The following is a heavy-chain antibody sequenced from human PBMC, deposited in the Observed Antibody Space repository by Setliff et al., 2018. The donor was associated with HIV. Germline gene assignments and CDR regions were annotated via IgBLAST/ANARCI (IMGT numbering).Heavy chain of an antibody. Sequence: PSETLSLTCAVYGGSLSGYYWTWIRQPPGKGLEWIGEINHSGSTNYNPSLKSRVTISIDTSKNQFSLKLSAVTAADTAMYYCARGRMATVLIRNWIDPWGQGSLVTVSS. V-gene: IGHV4-34*01. CDR3: ARGRMATVLIRNWIDP. CDR2: INHSGST. D-gene: IGHD4-4*01. CDR1: GGSLSGYY. J-gene: IGHJ5*02.